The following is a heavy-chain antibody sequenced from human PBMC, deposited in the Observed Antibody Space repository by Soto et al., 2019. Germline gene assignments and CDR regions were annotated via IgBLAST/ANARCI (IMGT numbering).Heavy chain of an antibody. J-gene: IGHJ6*02. CDR1: GFTFSSYA. V-gene: IGHV3-30-3*01. CDR2: ISYDGSNK. CDR3: ARDNPHLVRSRYYYYGMDV. D-gene: IGHD3-16*01. Sequence: PGGSLRLSCAASGFTFSSYAMHWVRQAPGKGLEWVAVISYDGSNKYYADSVKGRFTISRDNSKNTLYLQMNSLRAEDTAVYYCARDNPHLVRSRYYYYGMDVWGQGTTVTVSS.